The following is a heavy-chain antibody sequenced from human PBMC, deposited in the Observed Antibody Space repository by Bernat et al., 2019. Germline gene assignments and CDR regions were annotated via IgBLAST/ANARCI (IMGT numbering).Heavy chain of an antibody. CDR2: ISSSSSYT. V-gene: IGHV3-11*06. CDR1: GFTFSDYY. J-gene: IGHJ2*01. D-gene: IGHD3-22*01. CDR3: ARGHYYDSSGYYSAPRYFDL. Sequence: VQLVESGGGLVQPGGSLRLSCAASGFTFSDYYMSWIRQAPGKGLEWVSYISSSSSYTNYADSVKGRFTISRDNAKNSLYLQMNSLRAEDTAVYYCARGHYYDSSGYYSAPRYFDLWGRGTLVTVSS.